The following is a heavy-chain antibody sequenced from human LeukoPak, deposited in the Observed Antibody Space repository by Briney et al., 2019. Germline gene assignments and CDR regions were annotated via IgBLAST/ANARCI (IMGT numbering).Heavy chain of an antibody. CDR1: GFTLSDYY. J-gene: IGHJ4*02. CDR3: ARGEPFYGAKYDY. D-gene: IGHD4-17*01. Sequence: GGSLRLSCAASGFTLSDYYVSWIRQAPGKGLEWISYVGTSGSGSIIYYADSVKGRFTISRDNAKNSLYLQMNSLRAEDTAVYYCARGEPFYGAKYDYWGQGTLVTVSS. CDR2: VGTSGSGSII. V-gene: IGHV3-11*04.